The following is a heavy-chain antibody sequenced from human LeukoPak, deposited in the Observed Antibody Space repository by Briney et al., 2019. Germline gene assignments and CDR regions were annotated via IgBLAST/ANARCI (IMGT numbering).Heavy chain of an antibody. Sequence: GGSLRLSCAASGFTFSSYTMNWVRQAPGKGLEWVSYISIGSSTRYYADSVKGRFTISRDNAKNSLYLQMNSLRDEDTAVYYCARAMDGWFDPWGQGTLVTVSS. CDR3: ARAMDGWFDP. CDR1: GFTFSSYT. J-gene: IGHJ5*02. CDR2: ISIGSSTR. V-gene: IGHV3-48*02. D-gene: IGHD3/OR15-3a*01.